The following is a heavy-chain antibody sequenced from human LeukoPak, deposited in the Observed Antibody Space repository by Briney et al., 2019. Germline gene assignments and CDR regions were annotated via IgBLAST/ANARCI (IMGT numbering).Heavy chain of an antibody. CDR2: IKSDGSST. V-gene: IGHV3-74*01. D-gene: IGHD3-16*02. J-gene: IGHJ6*02. CDR3: ARDTSGPWYDYVWGSYRYYGMDV. Sequence: QPGGSLRLSCAASGFTFSSYWMHCVRQAPGKGLVWVSRIKSDGSSTNYADSVKGRFTISRDNSKNTLYLQMNSLRAEDTAVYYCARDTSGPWYDYVWGSYRYYGMDVWGQGTTVTVSS. CDR1: GFTFSSYW.